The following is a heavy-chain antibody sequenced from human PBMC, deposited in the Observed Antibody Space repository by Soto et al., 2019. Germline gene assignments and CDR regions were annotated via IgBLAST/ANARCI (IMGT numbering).Heavy chain of an antibody. V-gene: IGHV3-30-3*01. CDR1: GFTFSSYA. CDR2: ISYDGSNK. CDR3: ARDAEEYSSSETRFDY. J-gene: IGHJ4*02. Sequence: QVQLVESGGGVVQPGRSLRLSCAASGFTFSSYAMHWVRQAPGKGLEWEAVISYDGSNKYYADSVKGRFTISRDNSKNTLYLQMNSLRAEDTAVYYCARDAEEYSSSETRFDYWGQGTLVPVSS. D-gene: IGHD6-6*01.